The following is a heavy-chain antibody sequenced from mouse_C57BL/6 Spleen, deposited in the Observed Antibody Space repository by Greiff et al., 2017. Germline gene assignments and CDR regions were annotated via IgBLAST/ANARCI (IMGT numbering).Heavy chain of an antibody. Sequence: VQLQQSGAELVRPGASVTLSCKASGYTFTDYEMDWVKQTPVHGLEWIGAIDPETGGTAYNQKFKGKAILTADKSSSTAYMELSSLTSEDSAVYYCRRGTMISYCAMDYWGQGTSVTVAS. CDR1: GYTFTDYE. D-gene: IGHD2-4*01. V-gene: IGHV1-15*01. CDR2: IDPETGGT. CDR3: RRGTMISYCAMDY. J-gene: IGHJ4*01.